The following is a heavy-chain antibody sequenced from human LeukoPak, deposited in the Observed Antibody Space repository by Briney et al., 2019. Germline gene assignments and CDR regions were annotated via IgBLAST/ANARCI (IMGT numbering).Heavy chain of an antibody. Sequence: GRSLRLSFAASGFTFSTYVIYWVRQAPGKGLQWVAVTSYDGRNNDYAGSVKGRFTISRDNSKNTVYLQMNSLRAEDTAVYYCARVTGGSSYSFDNWGQGTRVIVSS. J-gene: IGHJ4*02. CDR2: TSYDGRNN. V-gene: IGHV3-30*04. D-gene: IGHD6-6*01. CDR3: ARVTGGSSYSFDN. CDR1: GFTFSTYV.